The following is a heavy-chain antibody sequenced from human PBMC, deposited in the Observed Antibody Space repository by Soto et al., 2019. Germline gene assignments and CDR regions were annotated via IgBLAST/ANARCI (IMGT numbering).Heavy chain of an antibody. CDR2: IYYSAST. CDR1: GGSISSSSYY. V-gene: IGHV4-39*01. J-gene: IGHJ5*02. Sequence: LQLQESGPGLVKPSETLSLTCTVSGGSISSSSYYWGWIRQPPGKGLEWIGSIYYSASTYYNPSLKSRVTISVDTSKHQFTLKLSSVPAADTAVYYCARQCLSDSSCYAPLNWFDPWGQGTLVTVSS. CDR3: ARQCLSDSSCYAPLNWFDP. D-gene: IGHD6-13*01.